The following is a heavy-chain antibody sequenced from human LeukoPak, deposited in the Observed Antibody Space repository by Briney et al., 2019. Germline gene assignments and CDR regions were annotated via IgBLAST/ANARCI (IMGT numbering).Heavy chain of an antibody. D-gene: IGHD1-1*01. Sequence: GGSLRLSCAASGFSFSSYAMSWVRQAPGKGLEWVSAISGSGGSTYYADSVKGRFTISRDNSKNTLYLQMNSLRAEDTAVYYCAKRVARGGTVDYWGQGTLVTVPS. J-gene: IGHJ4*02. CDR1: GFSFSSYA. CDR2: ISGSGGST. V-gene: IGHV3-23*01. CDR3: AKRVARGGTVDY.